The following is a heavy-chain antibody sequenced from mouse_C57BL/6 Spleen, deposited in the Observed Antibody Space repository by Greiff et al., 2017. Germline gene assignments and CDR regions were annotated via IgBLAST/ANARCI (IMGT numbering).Heavy chain of an antibody. CDR2: IDPSDSAT. D-gene: IGHD2-1*01. V-gene: IGHV1-52*01. J-gene: IGHJ4*01. Sequence: QVQLQQPGAELVRPGSSVKLSCKASGYTFTSYWMHWVKQRPIQGLEWIGNIDPSDSATHYNQKFKDKATLTVDKSSSTAYMQLSSLTSEDSAVYYCARRDGNYGSYAMDYWGQGTSVTVSS. CDR3: ARRDGNYGSYAMDY. CDR1: GYTFTSYW.